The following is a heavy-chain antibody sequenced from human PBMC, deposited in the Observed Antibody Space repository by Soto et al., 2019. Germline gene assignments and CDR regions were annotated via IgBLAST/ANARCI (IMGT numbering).Heavy chain of an antibody. CDR3: ARGSGDILTGLDY. Sequence: PSETLSLTCAVSGGSISSGGYSWSWIRQPPGKGLEWIGYIYHSGSTYYNPSLKSRVTISVDRSKNQFSLKLSSVTAADTAVYYCARGSGDILTGLDYWGQGTLVTVSS. CDR1: GGSISSGGYS. V-gene: IGHV4-30-2*01. D-gene: IGHD3-9*01. CDR2: IYHSGST. J-gene: IGHJ4*02.